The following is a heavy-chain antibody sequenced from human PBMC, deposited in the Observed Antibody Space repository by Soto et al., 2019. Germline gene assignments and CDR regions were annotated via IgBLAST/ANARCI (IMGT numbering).Heavy chain of an antibody. CDR1: GFSFNRFA. J-gene: IGHJ4*02. CDR2: ISSDGSHE. CDR3: AKDRVPVGSVVIIPYYFDV. V-gene: IGHV3-30*18. Sequence: QLELVESGGGVVHPGTSLRLSCAASGFSFNRFANPWVRQAPGKGLEWVALISSDGSHEMYADSVKGRFTISGENSKNRLYLQMNNLRVEDTALYFCAKDRVPVGSVVIIPYYFDVWGRGTLVTVSS. D-gene: IGHD3-22*01.